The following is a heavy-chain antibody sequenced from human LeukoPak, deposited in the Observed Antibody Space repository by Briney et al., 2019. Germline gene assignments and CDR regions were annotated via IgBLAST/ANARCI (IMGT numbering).Heavy chain of an antibody. CDR1: GYTFTSYG. Sequence: ASVKVSCKASGYTFTSYGISWLRQAPGQGLEWMGWISAYNGNTNYAQKLQGRVTMTRNTSISTAYMELSSLRSEDTAVYYCARVPIDYGDYEVGFDYWGQGTLVTVSS. J-gene: IGHJ4*02. V-gene: IGHV1-18*01. D-gene: IGHD4-17*01. CDR2: ISAYNGNT. CDR3: ARVPIDYGDYEVGFDY.